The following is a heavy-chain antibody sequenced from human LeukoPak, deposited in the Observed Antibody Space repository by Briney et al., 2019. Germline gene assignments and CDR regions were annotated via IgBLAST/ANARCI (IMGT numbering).Heavy chain of an antibody. Sequence: PSETLSLTCSVSGYSISSGYYWGWIRQPPGKGLEWIGSIHHSGGNYYNPSLKSRVTILVDTSKNQFSLKLSSVTAADTAVYYCARGTSGSSIPIDYWGQGTLVTVSS. V-gene: IGHV4-38-2*02. CDR1: GYSISSGYY. D-gene: IGHD1-26*01. CDR3: ARGTSGSSIPIDY. J-gene: IGHJ4*02. CDR2: IHHSGGN.